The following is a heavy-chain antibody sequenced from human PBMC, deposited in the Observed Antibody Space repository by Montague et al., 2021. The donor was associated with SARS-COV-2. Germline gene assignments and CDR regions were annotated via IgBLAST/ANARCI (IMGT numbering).Heavy chain of an antibody. V-gene: IGHV4-59*01. J-gene: IGHJ3*02. Sequence: SETLSLTCTVSGGSISRYSWTWIRQPPGKGLEWIGYIYNSGSTNYNPSLTSRVTISVDTSKNQFSLKLSSVAAADTAVYYCARVGRGSSWYEVAFDTWGQGTMVTVSS. D-gene: IGHD6-13*01. CDR1: GGSISRYS. CDR3: ARVGRGSSWYEVAFDT. CDR2: IYNSGST.